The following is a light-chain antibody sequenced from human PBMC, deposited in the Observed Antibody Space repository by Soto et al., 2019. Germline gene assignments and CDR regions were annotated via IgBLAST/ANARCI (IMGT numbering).Light chain of an antibody. J-gene: IGKJ5*01. V-gene: IGKV4-1*01. CDR2: RAS. CDR1: QSVLYSSHNANY. CDR3: QQYDTNVA. Sequence: DVVLTPSPDSLAVSLGERATITCKSSQSVLYSSHNANYLAWYQQKPGQPPKLLIYRASTRESGVPDRFSGSGSGTEFTLTSSSLQAEDVAVYYCQQYDTNVAFGQGTRLEIK.